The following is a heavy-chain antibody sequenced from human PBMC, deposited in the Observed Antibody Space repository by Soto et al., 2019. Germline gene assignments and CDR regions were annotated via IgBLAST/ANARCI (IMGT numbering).Heavy chain of an antibody. D-gene: IGHD3-16*02. CDR2: IKQDGREK. J-gene: IGHJ3*02. CDR3: ARVMITFGGVIASTAFDI. V-gene: IGHV3-7*01. CDR1: GFTFSSYW. Sequence: EVQLVESGGGLVQPGGSLRLSCAASGFTFSSYWMSWVRQAPGKGLEWVANIKQDGREKYYVDSVKGRFAISRDNAKNSLYLQMNSLRAEDTAVYYCARVMITFGGVIASTAFDIWGQGTMVTVSS.